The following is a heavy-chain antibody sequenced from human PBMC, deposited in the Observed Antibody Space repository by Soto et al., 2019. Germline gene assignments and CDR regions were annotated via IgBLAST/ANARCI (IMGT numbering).Heavy chain of an antibody. CDR3: SRFIMVGGWFDPNYYHGMDV. V-gene: IGHV1-18*01. D-gene: IGHD6-19*01. CDR1: GYTFSNYG. CDR2: ISGYNGNT. J-gene: IGHJ6*02. Sequence: QVQLVQSGAEVKKPGASVTVSCKISGYTFSNYGINWVRQAPGQGLEWMGWISGYNGNTNYAQTVQARVTMTTNTSTGTVYMELRSLKSDDTAIYYCSRFIMVGGWFDPNYYHGMDVWGQGPRSPSP.